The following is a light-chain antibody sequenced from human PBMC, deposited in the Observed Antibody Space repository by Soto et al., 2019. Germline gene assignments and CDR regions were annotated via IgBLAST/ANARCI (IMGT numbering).Light chain of an antibody. CDR2: EVN. J-gene: IGLJ1*01. V-gene: IGLV2-14*01. CDR3: FSFTATRTHV. CDR1: SSDIGAYDY. Sequence: QSALTQPASLSGSPGQSITISFTATSSDIGAYDYASWFQQHPGKAPKLMISEVNSRPSGVSNRFSGSKSGNTAYLTISGLQVEDEAEYFCFSFTATRTHVFGTGTKATVL.